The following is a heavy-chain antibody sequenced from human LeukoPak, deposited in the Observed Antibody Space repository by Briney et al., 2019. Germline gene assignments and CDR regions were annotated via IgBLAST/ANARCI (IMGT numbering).Heavy chain of an antibody. V-gene: IGHV3-30*02. CDR2: VRYDGTKI. D-gene: IGHD6-6*01. Sequence: GGSLRLSCEASGFDFINFGMHWVRQAPGKGLEWVAFVRYDGTKINYGDSAKGRFTISRDDSKNTLYLQMNSLRGEDTAVYYCARDRQGLYKEQLVHGGWLDPWGQRTLVTVS. CDR1: GFDFINFG. CDR3: ARDRQGLYKEQLVHGGWLDP. J-gene: IGHJ5*02.